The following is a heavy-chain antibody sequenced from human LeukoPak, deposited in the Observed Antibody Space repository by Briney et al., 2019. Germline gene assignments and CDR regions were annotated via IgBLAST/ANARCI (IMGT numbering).Heavy chain of an antibody. CDR1: GFTFSSYA. CDR3: ARLIRIAVAGRDLDY. V-gene: IGHV3-7*01. CDR2: IKQDGSEK. J-gene: IGHJ4*02. Sequence: GGSLRLSCAASGFTFSSYAMSWVRQAPGKGLEWVANIKQDGSEKYYVDSVKGRFTISRDNAKNSLYLQMNSLRAEDTAVYYCARLIRIAVAGRDLDYWGQGTLVTVSS. D-gene: IGHD6-19*01.